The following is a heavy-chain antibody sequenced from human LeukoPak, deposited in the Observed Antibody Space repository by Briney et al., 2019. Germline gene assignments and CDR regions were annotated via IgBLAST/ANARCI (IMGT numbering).Heavy chain of an antibody. CDR3: AREATGVSYYYYYMDV. J-gene: IGHJ6*03. D-gene: IGHD2-8*01. CDR1: GYTFTGYY. CDR2: INPNSGGT. Sequence: ASVKVSCKASGYTFTGYYMHWVRQAPGQGLEWMGWINPNSGGTNYAQKFQGRVTMTRDTSISTAYMELSRLRSDDTAVNYCAREATGVSYYYYYMDVWGKGTTVTVSS. V-gene: IGHV1-2*02.